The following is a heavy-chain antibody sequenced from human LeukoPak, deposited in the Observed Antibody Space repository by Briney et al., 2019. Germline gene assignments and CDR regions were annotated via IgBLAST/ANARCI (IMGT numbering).Heavy chain of an antibody. V-gene: IGHV4-30-4*08. CDR2: IYYSGST. D-gene: IGHD3-3*01. CDR1: GGSISSGDYY. Sequence: TSETLSLTCTVSGGSISSGDYYWSWIRQPPGKGLEWIGYIYYSGSTYYNPSLKSRVTISVDTSKNQFSLKLSSVTAADTAVYYCASPGSGFWSGYMDVWGKGTTVTVSS. CDR3: ASPGSGFWSGYMDV. J-gene: IGHJ6*03.